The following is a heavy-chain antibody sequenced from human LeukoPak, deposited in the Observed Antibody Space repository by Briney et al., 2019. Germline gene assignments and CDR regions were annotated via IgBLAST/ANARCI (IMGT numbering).Heavy chain of an antibody. J-gene: IGHJ3*02. CDR3: ASGISTRSPHDAFDI. CDR1: GYTFTTYA. D-gene: IGHD3-3*01. V-gene: IGHV1-2*02. Sequence: ASVKVSCKASGYTFTTYAMNWVRQAPGQGLEWMGWINPNSGGTNYAQKFQGRVTMTRDTSISTAYMELSRLRSDDTAVYYCASGISTRSPHDAFDIWGQGTMVTVSS. CDR2: INPNSGGT.